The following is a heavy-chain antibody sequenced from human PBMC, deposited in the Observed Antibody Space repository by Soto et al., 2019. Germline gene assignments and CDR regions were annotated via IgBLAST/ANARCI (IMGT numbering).Heavy chain of an antibody. D-gene: IGHD2-15*01. CDR1: DFTISNAW. Sequence: EVQLVESGGGLVKPGGSLRPSCAASDFTISNAWMNWVRQAPGKGLEWVGRIKTKTEGEATDYAAPLKGRFTISRDDSKNTLFLQMNSLKTEDTAVYYCTTGSVEGVWGQGATVTVSS. CDR3: TTGSVEGV. V-gene: IGHV3-15*07. J-gene: IGHJ6*02. CDR2: IKTKTEGEAT.